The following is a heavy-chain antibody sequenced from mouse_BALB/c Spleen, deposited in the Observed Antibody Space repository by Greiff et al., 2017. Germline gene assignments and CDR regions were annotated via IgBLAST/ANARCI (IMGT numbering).Heavy chain of an antibody. CDR1: GYSFTSSW. J-gene: IGHJ4*01. Sequence: QVQLQQPGAELVRPGASVKLSCTASGYSFTSSWMNWVKQRPGQGLEWIGMIHPSDSETRLNQKFKDKATLTVDKSASTAYLQLSSTTAEDPAVYYCARRGLWLRRNAIDYWGQGTSVTVSA. CDR3: ARRGLWLRRNAIDY. D-gene: IGHD2-2*01. CDR2: IHPSDSET. V-gene: IGHV1S82*01.